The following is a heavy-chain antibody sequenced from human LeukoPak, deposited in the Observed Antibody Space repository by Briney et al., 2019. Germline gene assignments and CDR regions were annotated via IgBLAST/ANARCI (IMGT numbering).Heavy chain of an antibody. Sequence: SGGSLRLSCAASGFTFSGHYMTWIRQAPGKGPEWVSYISGGSSDTNYADSVKGRFTISRDNAKNSLYLQMNNLRAEDTAVYYCARQCSIVKCSWGQGTLVTVSS. V-gene: IGHV3-11*03. CDR2: ISGGSSDT. CDR3: ARQCSIVKCS. J-gene: IGHJ5*02. D-gene: IGHD2-2*01. CDR1: GFTFSGHY.